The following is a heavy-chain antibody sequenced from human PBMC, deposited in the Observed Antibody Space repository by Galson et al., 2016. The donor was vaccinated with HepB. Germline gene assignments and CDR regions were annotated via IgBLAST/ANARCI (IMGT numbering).Heavy chain of an antibody. CDR3: ARAWAPFRIVNPRVRAFDI. J-gene: IGHJ3*02. CDR1: GGTFSSYA. V-gene: IGHV1-69*06. CDR2: IIPIFGTA. D-gene: IGHD2/OR15-2a*01. Sequence: VKVSCKASGGTFSSYAISWVRQAPGQGLEWMGGIIPIFGTANYAQKFQGRVTITADKSTSTAYMELSSLRSEDTAVYYCARAWAPFRIVNPRVRAFDIWGQGTMVTVSS.